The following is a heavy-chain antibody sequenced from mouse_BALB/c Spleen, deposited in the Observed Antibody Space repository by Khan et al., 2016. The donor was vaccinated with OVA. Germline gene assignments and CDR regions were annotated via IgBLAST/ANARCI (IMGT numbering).Heavy chain of an antibody. CDR3: ARDGSRYNYAMDY. V-gene: IGHV3-2*02. J-gene: IGHJ4*01. CDR1: GYSITSDYA. Sequence: EVKLEVSGPGLVKPSQSLSLTCTVTGYSITSDYAWNWIRQFPGNKLEWMGYISYSGSTNYNPSLKSRISITRDTSKNQFFLQLNSVTTEDTATYYCARDGSRYNYAMDYWGQGTSVTGSS. D-gene: IGHD2-3*01. CDR2: ISYSGST.